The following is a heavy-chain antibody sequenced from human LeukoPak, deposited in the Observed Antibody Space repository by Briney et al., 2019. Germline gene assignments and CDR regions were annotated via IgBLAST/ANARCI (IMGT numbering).Heavy chain of an antibody. CDR2: INQSGKT. J-gene: IGHJ6*03. CDR1: GGSLSDYY. CDR3: ARVSVGVVPAAMRRRDYYMDV. D-gene: IGHD2-2*01. Sequence: KASETLSLTCSVYGGSLSDYYRSWIRQPPGKGLEWIGEINQSGKTNYNPSLRSRVTISADTSKNQFSLKLSSVTAADTAVYYCARVSVGVVPAAMRRRDYYMDVWGKGTTVTVSS. V-gene: IGHV4-34*01.